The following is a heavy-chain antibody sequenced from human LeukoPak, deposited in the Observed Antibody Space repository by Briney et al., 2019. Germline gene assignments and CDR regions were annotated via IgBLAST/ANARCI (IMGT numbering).Heavy chain of an antibody. J-gene: IGHJ4*02. D-gene: IGHD1-26*01. CDR3: ARGGVGATDDFDY. V-gene: IGHV4-61*01. Sequence: SETLSLTCTVSGGSVSSGSYYWSWIRQPPGKGLEWIGYIYYSGSTIYNPSLKSRVTISVNTSKNQFSLKLTSVTAADTAVYYCARGGVGATDDFDYWGQGTLVTVSS. CDR1: GGSVSSGSYY. CDR2: IYYSGST.